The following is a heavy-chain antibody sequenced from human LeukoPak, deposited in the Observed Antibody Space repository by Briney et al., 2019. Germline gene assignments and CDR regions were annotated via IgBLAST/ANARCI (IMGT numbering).Heavy chain of an antibody. V-gene: IGHV5-51*01. Sequence: GESLKISCKGSGYRFTSYWIGWVRQMPGKGLEWMGVIYPGDSDTKYSPSFRGQVTISADKSISTAYLQWSSLKASDTAMYYCARVTGDYGDYVDYWGQGTLVTVSS. CDR1: GYRFTSYW. J-gene: IGHJ4*02. CDR2: IYPGDSDT. D-gene: IGHD3-16*01. CDR3: ARVTGDYGDYVDY.